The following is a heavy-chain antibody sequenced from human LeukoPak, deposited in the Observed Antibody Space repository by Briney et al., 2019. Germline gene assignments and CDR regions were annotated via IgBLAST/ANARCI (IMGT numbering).Heavy chain of an antibody. CDR3: SRDYGA. J-gene: IGHJ5*02. Sequence: GGSLRLSCAASGFTFSSYWMHWVRQSPGKGLVWVSRINSDGSSTYYADFVRGRFTISRDNGKNTLYLQMNSLRVDDTAVYYCSRDYGAWGQGTLVTVSS. V-gene: IGHV3-74*01. D-gene: IGHD4/OR15-4a*01. CDR2: INSDGSST. CDR1: GFTFSSYW.